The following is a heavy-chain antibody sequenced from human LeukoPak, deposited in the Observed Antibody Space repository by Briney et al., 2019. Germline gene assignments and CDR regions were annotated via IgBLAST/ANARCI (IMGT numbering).Heavy chain of an antibody. CDR3: ARVKYGVRGVQLDY. D-gene: IGHD3-10*01. CDR2: IYYSGST. V-gene: IGHV4-59*01. CDR1: GGSISSYY. Sequence: PSETLSLTCTVSGGSISSYYWSWIRRPPGKGLEWIGYIYYSGSTNYNPSLKSRVSISVDTSKNQFSLKLSSVTAADTAVYYCARVKYGVRGVQLDYWGQGTLVTVSS. J-gene: IGHJ4*02.